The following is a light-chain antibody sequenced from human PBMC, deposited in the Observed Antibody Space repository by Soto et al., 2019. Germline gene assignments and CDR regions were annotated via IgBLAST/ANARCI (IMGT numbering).Light chain of an antibody. V-gene: IGKV3D-15*01. J-gene: IGKJ4*01. CDR1: QSVDND. CDR3: QQYNNWPLT. CDR2: DVS. Sequence: EMVMTQSPATLSVSPGDRATLSCRASQSVDNDLAWYQQKPGQPPRLLIYDVSTRATGIPARFSGSQSGTEFTLTISSLLSEDFAVYSCQQYNNWPLTFGGGTKVDI.